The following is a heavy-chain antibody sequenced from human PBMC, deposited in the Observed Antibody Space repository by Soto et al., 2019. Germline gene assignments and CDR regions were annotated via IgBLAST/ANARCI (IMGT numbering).Heavy chain of an antibody. Sequence: ASVKVSCKASGYTFTGYYMHWVRQAPGQGLEWMGWINPNSGGTNYAQKFQGRVTMTRDASISTAYMELSRLRSDDTAVYYCARQWPQGYYGMDVWGQGTTVTVSS. CDR3: ARQWPQGYYGMDV. CDR1: GYTFTGYY. J-gene: IGHJ6*02. CDR2: INPNSGGT. D-gene: IGHD6-19*01. V-gene: IGHV1-2*02.